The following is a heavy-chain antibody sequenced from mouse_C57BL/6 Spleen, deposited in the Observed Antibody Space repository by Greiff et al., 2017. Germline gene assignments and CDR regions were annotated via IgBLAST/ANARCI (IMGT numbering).Heavy chain of an antibody. CDR3: ARGGFATVVANYAMDY. J-gene: IGHJ4*01. V-gene: IGHV1-69*01. CDR1: GYTFTSYW. Sequence: VQLQQSGAELVMPGASVKLSCKASGYTFTSYWMHWVKQRPGQGLEWIGEIDPSDSYTNYNQKFKGKSTLTVDKSSSTAYMQLNSLTSEDSAVYYWARGGFATVVANYAMDYWGQGTSVTVSS. D-gene: IGHD1-1*01. CDR2: IDPSDSYT.